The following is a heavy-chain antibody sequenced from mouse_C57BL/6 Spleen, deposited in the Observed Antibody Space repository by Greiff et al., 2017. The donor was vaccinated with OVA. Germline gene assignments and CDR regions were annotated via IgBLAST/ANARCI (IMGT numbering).Heavy chain of an antibody. D-gene: IGHD2-3*01. J-gene: IGHJ4*01. CDR2: IYPSDSNT. CDR1: GYTFTSYW. V-gene: IGHV1-69*01. CDR3: ARGGLLPLYAMDY. Sequence: QVQLQQPGAELVMPGASVKLSCKASGYTFTSYWMHWVKQRPGQGLEWIGEIYPSDSNTNYNQKFKGKSTLTVDKSSSTAYMQLSSLTSEDSAVYYCARGGLLPLYAMDYWGQGTSVTVSS.